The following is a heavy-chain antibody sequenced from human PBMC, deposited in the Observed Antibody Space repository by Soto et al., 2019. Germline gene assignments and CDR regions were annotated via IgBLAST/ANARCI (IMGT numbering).Heavy chain of an antibody. J-gene: IGHJ4*02. D-gene: IGHD3-22*01. CDR1: GLTFEIYA. Sequence: GGSLRLSCAASGLTFEIYAMHWVRQAPGKGLEWVAVISPDGSKIHYGDSVRARFSVSRDNSKNTLYLQMDSLRPEDTAVYYCAKLERDSTGYYYGVFDFWGQGTQVTVSS. V-gene: IGHV3-30*18. CDR2: ISPDGSKI. CDR3: AKLERDSTGYYYGVFDF.